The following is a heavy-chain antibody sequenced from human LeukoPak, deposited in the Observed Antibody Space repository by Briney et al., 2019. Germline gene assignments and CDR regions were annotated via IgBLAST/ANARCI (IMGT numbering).Heavy chain of an antibody. Sequence: SETLSLACAVYGGSFSGYYWSWIRQPPGKGLEWIGEINHSGSTNYNPSLKSRVTISVDTSKNQFSLKLSSVTAADTAVYYCARAGYYDSSGYYQTFGYYYGMDVWGQGTTVTVSS. D-gene: IGHD3-22*01. J-gene: IGHJ6*02. V-gene: IGHV4-34*01. CDR1: GGSFSGYY. CDR3: ARAGYYDSSGYYQTFGYYYGMDV. CDR2: INHSGST.